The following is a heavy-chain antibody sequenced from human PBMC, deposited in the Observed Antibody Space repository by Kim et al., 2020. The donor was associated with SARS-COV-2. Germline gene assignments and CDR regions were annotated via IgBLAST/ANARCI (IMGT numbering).Heavy chain of an antibody. CDR2: IKQDGREK. CDR1: GFTFTSYL. V-gene: IGHV3-7*01. CDR3: TSHTIDYLGGF. D-gene: IGHD3-10*01. Sequence: GVSLRLSCAASGFTFTSYLMIWVRQAPGKGLEWLANIKQDGREKNYLDSVKGRFSISRDNAKNSLYLQMNSLRVEDTAIYYCTSHTIDYLGGFWGQGTLVTVSS. J-gene: IGHJ4*02.